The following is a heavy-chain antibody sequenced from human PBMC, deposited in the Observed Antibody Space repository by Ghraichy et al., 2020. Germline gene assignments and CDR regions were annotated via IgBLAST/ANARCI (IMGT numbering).Heavy chain of an antibody. CDR2: IYSDGST. Sequence: ESLNISCPVSGGSISSGSYFWGWIRQPPGKGLEWIGSIYSDGSTQYNPSLKSRVTLSVDTAMNWFSLRLNSVTAADTAVYYCGRHEYSPKCGGDCYHDAFDVWGQGTMVTVSS. V-gene: IGHV4-39*01. D-gene: IGHD2-21*02. J-gene: IGHJ3*01. CDR3: GRHEYSPKCGGDCYHDAFDV. CDR1: GGSISSGSYF.